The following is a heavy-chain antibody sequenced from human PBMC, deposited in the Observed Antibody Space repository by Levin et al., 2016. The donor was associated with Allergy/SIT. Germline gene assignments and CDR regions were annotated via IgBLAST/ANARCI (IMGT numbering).Heavy chain of an antibody. CDR1: GYSISSDYY. CDR3: ARGMTTVDAWGGGFDY. V-gene: IGHV4-38-2*01. D-gene: IGHD4-23*01. CDR2: TYQSGST. J-gene: IGHJ4*02. Sequence: SETLSLTCAVSGYSISSDYYWGWIRQPPGKGLEWIGSTYQSGSTYYNPPLKSRATISVDTSKNQFSLKLTSVTAADTAVYYCARGMTTVDAWGGGFDYWGQGTLVTVSS.